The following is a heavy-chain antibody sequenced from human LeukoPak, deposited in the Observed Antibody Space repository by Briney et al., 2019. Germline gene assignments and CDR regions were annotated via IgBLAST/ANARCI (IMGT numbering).Heavy chain of an antibody. Sequence: SETLSLTCTVSGGSITSSSYYWGWIRQPPGKGLEWIGSIYYSGTTYYNPSLKSRVTISVDRSKNQFSLKLSSVTAADTAVYYCARARWGEVDYWGQGTLVTVSS. CDR2: IYYSGTT. V-gene: IGHV4-39*07. CDR1: GGSITSSSYY. CDR3: ARARWGEVDY. D-gene: IGHD3-16*01. J-gene: IGHJ4*02.